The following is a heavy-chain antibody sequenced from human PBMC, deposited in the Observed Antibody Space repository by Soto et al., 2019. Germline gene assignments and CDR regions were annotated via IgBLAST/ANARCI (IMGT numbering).Heavy chain of an antibody. Sequence: EVQLLESGGGLVQPGGSLRLSCAASGFTFSSYAMSWVRQAPGKGLEWVSAISGSGGSTYYAGSVTGRFTISRDNSKNTLYLQMNSLRAEDTAVYYCAKDPSTNDYYATNSWCQGTLVTVSS. CDR1: GFTFSSYA. D-gene: IGHD1-26*01. J-gene: IGHJ4*02. CDR3: AKDPSTNDYYATNS. V-gene: IGHV3-23*01. CDR2: ISGSGGST.